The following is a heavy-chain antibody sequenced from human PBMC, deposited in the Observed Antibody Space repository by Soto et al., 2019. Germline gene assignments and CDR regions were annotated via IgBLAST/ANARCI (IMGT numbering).Heavy chain of an antibody. CDR3: ARDAFIPHYQLLYRIWLDT. CDR1: GGTFSSYA. V-gene: IGHV1-69*13. J-gene: IGHJ2*01. D-gene: IGHD2-2*02. CDR2: IIPIFGTA. Sequence: SVKVSCKASGGTFSSYAISWVRQAPGQGLEWMGGIIPIFGTANYAQKFQGRVTITADESTSTAYMELSSLRSEDTALYYSARDAFIPHYQLLYRIWLDTGGRETMV.